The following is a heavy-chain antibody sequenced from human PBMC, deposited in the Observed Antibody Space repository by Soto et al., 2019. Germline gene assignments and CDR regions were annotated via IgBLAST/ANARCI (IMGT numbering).Heavy chain of an antibody. CDR3: ARTNGSGSGRYYYFYMDV. V-gene: IGHV4-59*01. D-gene: IGHD3-10*01. Sequence: PSETLSLTCTVSGGFISSYYWSWIRQPPGKGLEWIGYIYYSGSTNYNPSLKSRVTISVDTSKNQFSLKLSSVTAADTAVYYCARTNGSGSGRYYYFYMDVRGKGTTVTVSS. J-gene: IGHJ6*03. CDR1: GGFISSYY. CDR2: IYYSGST.